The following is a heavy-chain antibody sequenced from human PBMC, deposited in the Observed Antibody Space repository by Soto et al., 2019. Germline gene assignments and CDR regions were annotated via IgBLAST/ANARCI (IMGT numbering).Heavy chain of an antibody. D-gene: IGHD5-12*01. CDR3: AREGGYDREWYYYYGMDV. CDR1: GYTFTSYA. J-gene: IGHJ6*02. Sequence: GASVKVSCKASGYTFTSYAMHWVRQAPGQRLEWMGWINAGNGNTKYSQKFQGRVTITRDTSASTAYMELSSLRSEDTAVYYCAREGGYDREWYYYYGMDVWGQGTTVTVSS. CDR2: INAGNGNT. V-gene: IGHV1-3*01.